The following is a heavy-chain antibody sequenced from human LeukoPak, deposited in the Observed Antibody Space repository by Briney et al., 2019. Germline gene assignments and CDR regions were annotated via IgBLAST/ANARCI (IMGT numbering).Heavy chain of an antibody. V-gene: IGHV4-59*01. CDR3: ARTIYGSGTPIDY. Sequence: KSSETLSLTCTVSGGSISSYYWSWIRQPPGKGLEWIGYIYYSGSTNYNPSLKSRVTISVDTSKNQFSLKLSSVTAADTAVYYCARTIYGSGTPIDYWGQGTLVTVSS. CDR1: GGSISSYY. D-gene: IGHD3-10*01. CDR2: IYYSGST. J-gene: IGHJ4*02.